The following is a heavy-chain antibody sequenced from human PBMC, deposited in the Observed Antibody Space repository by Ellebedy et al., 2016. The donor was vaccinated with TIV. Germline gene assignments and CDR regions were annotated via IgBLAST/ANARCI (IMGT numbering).Heavy chain of an antibody. D-gene: IGHD2-2*01. CDR2: ISNNGRTT. V-gene: IGHV3-11*01. J-gene: IGHJ4*02. CDR1: GFSLSDYY. CDR3: ARGGGQFHLLV. Sequence: GESLKISXAASGFSLSDYYMTWIRQAPGKGLEWVAYISNNGRTTYYADSLKGRFTVSRDITRNSVFLQLSGLTDDDTAMYYCARGGGQFHLLVWGQGTLVTVSS.